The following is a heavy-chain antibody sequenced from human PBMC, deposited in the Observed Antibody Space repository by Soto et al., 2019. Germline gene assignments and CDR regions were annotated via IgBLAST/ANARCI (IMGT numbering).Heavy chain of an antibody. J-gene: IGHJ6*03. CDR3: ARDPLRYFDWDEGRSGVVYYYYMDV. V-gene: IGHV3-33*01. D-gene: IGHD3-9*01. Sequence: GGSLRLSCAASGFTFSSYGMHWVRQAPGKGLEWVAVIWYDGSNKYYADSVKGRFTISRDNSKNTLYLQMNSLRAEDTAVYYCARDPLRYFDWDEGRSGVVYYYYMDVWGKGTTVTVSS. CDR1: GFTFSSYG. CDR2: IWYDGSNK.